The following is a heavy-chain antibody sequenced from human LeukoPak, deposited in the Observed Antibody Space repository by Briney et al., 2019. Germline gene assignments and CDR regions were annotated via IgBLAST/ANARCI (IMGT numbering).Heavy chain of an antibody. CDR1: GYNFTSYW. D-gene: IGHD6-19*01. V-gene: IGHV5-51*01. J-gene: IGHJ4*02. CDR3: ARHLAVTNYFDY. CDR2: IYPGDSDT. Sequence: GGALEISCKGSGYNFTSYWIGWGRQGPGKGVEWMGIIYPGDSDTKDSPSCQGQVTISADKSISTAYLQWSSLKASDTAMYYCARHLAVTNYFDYWGQGTLVTVSS.